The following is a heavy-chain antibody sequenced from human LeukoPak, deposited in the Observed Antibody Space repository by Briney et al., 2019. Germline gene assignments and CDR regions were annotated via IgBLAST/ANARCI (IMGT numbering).Heavy chain of an antibody. CDR3: AKHQVRSHDY. J-gene: IGHJ4*02. Sequence: GGSLRLSCAASGFTFSNYAMSWVRQAPGKGLEWVSAITGGGDGTFYADSVKGRFTISRDNSKNTLYLQMSSLRAEDTAVYFCAKHQVRSHDYWGQGTLVTVSS. CDR1: GFTFSNYA. V-gene: IGHV3-23*01. CDR2: ITGGGDGT.